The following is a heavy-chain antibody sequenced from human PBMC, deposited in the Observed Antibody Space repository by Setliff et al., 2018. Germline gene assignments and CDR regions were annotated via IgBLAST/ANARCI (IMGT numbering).Heavy chain of an antibody. CDR1: GFTFRDYG. V-gene: IGHV3-33*01. CDR2: IWFDGSNK. D-gene: IGHD2-2*01. CDR3: GRGLPARSTSKYYVDV. J-gene: IGHJ6*03. Sequence: GGSLRLSCAASGFTFRDYGMHWVRQAPGKGLEWVAVIWFDGSNKYYADSLKGRFTISRDNSKNTLYLQMNGLRAEDTAVYYCGRGLPARSTSKYYVDVWGKGTTVTVSS.